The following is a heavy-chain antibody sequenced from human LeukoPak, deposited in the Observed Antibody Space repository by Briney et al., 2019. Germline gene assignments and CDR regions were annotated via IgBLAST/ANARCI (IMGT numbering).Heavy chain of an antibody. V-gene: IGHV3-64D*09. J-gene: IGHJ4*02. CDR2: ISSNGGRT. CDR3: VKDHSSSSWYFFFDY. Sequence: PGGPLRLSCSASGFTFSSYAMHWVRQAPGKGLEYVSAISSNGGRTNYADSVKGRFTISRDNSKNTLYPQMSSLRAEDTAVYYCVKDHSSSSWYFFFDYWGQGTLVTVSS. D-gene: IGHD6-13*01. CDR1: GFTFSSYA.